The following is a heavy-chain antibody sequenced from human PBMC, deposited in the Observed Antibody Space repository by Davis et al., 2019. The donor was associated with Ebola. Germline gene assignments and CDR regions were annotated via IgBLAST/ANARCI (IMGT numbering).Heavy chain of an antibody. Sequence: ASVKVSCKASGYTFTSYAMHWVRQAPGQRLEWMGWINAGNGNTKYSQKFQGRVTMTRDTSTSTAYMELRSLRSDDTAVYYCARDVPRMEYYGMDVWGQGTTVTVSS. CDR1: GYTFTSYA. CDR2: INAGNGNT. V-gene: IGHV1-3*01. CDR3: ARDVPRMEYYGMDV. D-gene: IGHD2-8*01. J-gene: IGHJ6*02.